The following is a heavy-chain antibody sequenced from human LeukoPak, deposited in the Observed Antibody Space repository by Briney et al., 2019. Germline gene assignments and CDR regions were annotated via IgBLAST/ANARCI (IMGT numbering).Heavy chain of an antibody. D-gene: IGHD3-16*02. CDR1: GYTFTSYG. V-gene: IGHV1-18*01. J-gene: IGHJ4*02. CDR2: ISAYNGNT. CDR3: ARESHYDYVWGSYRTYYFDY. Sequence: ASVKASCNASGYTFTSYGISWVRQAPGQGLEWMGWISAYNGNTNYAQKLQGRVTMTTDTSTSTAYMELRSLRSDDTAVYYCARESHYDYVWGSYRTYYFDYWGQGTLITVSS.